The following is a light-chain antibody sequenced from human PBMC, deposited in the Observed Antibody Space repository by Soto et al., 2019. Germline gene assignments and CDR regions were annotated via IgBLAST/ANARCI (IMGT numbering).Light chain of an antibody. J-gene: IGKJ5*01. V-gene: IGKV3-20*01. CDR3: QQYGSSPPVT. CDR1: QSVSSSY. CDR2: GAS. Sequence: EIVLTQSPGTLSLSPGERATLSCRASQSVSSSYLAWYQQKPGQAPRLLIYGASSRATGIPDRFSGSGSGTDFTLTISRLEPEDLAVYYCQQYGSSPPVTFAQGTRLEIK.